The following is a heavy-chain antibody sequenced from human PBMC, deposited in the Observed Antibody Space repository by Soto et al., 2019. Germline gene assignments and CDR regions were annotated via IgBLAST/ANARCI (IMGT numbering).Heavy chain of an antibody. CDR3: ARSRQQLLFDY. CDR2: IIPIFGTA. Sequence: QVQLVQSGAEVKKPGSSVKVSCKASGGTFSSSAISWVRQAPGQGLEWMGGIIPIFGTANYAQKFQGSVTITADESTSTAYMELSSLRSVYTAVYSCARSRQQLLFDYWGKVTLVTVSS. D-gene: IGHD6-13*01. V-gene: IGHV1-69*01. CDR1: GGTFSSSA. J-gene: IGHJ4*02.